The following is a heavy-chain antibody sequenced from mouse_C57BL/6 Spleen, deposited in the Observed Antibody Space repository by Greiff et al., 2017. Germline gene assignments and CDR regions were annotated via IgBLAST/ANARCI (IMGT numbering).Heavy chain of an antibody. CDR1: GFTFSDFY. CDR3: ARDHGGAMDY. CDR2: SRNKANDYTT. J-gene: IGHJ4*01. Sequence: EVMLVESGGGLVQSGRSLRLSCATSGFTFSDFYMEWVRQAPGKGLEWIAASRNKANDYTTEYSASVKGRFIVSRDTSQSILYLQMNALRAEDTAIYYCARDHGGAMDYWGQGTSVTVSS. V-gene: IGHV7-1*01.